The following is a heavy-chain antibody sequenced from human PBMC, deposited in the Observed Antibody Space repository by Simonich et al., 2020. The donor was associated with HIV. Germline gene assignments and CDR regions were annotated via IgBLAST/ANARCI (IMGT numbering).Heavy chain of an antibody. CDR2: IYHRGAH. CDR3: ARVLGIAAAIDSFQH. Sequence: QVQLQESGPGLVKPSETLSLTCAVSGYSISSGYYWGWIRQPPGKGLEWIGSIYHRGAHYHNPSLKSQVTISVDTSKNQFSLKLSSVTAADTAVYYCARVLGIAAAIDSFQHWGQGTLVTVSS. D-gene: IGHD6-13*01. V-gene: IGHV4-38-2*01. J-gene: IGHJ1*01. CDR1: GYSISSGYY.